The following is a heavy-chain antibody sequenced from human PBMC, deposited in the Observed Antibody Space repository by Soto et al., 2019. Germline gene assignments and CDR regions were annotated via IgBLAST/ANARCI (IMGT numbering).Heavy chain of an antibody. Sequence: GSLSLSCAASGFTFSSYSMNWVRQAPGKGLEWVSSISSSSSYIYYADSVKGRFTISRDNAKNSLYLQMNSLRAEDTAVYYCARDPLGFWSGYYHDAFDIWGQGTMVTVSS. D-gene: IGHD3-3*01. V-gene: IGHV3-21*01. CDR2: ISSSSSYI. CDR1: GFTFSSYS. CDR3: ARDPLGFWSGYYHDAFDI. J-gene: IGHJ3*02.